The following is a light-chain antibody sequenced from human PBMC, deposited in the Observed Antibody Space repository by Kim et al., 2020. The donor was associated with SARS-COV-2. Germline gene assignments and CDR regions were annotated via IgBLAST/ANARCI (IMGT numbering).Light chain of an antibody. Sequence: VALGQTVRITCQGDSLRSYYATWYQKKPGQAPLLVIYGKNNRPSGIPDRFSGSSSGNTASLTITGTQAGDEADYYCNSRDSNDNVVFGGGTKVTVL. CDR3: NSRDSNDNVV. CDR1: SLRSYY. CDR2: GKN. J-gene: IGLJ2*01. V-gene: IGLV3-19*01.